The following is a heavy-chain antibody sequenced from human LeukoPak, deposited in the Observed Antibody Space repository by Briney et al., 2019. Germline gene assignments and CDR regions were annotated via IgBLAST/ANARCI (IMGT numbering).Heavy chain of an antibody. CDR2: ISGSGGTT. CDR1: GFTFSSYA. Sequence: PGGSLRLSCAASGFTFSSYAMSSVRQAPGKGLEWVSGISGSGGTTYYADSVKGRFTISRDNSKNTLYLQMNSLRAEDTAVYYCAKNRGALNYMDVWGKGTTVTVSS. CDR3: AKNRGALNYMDV. V-gene: IGHV3-23*01. D-gene: IGHD1-14*01. J-gene: IGHJ6*03.